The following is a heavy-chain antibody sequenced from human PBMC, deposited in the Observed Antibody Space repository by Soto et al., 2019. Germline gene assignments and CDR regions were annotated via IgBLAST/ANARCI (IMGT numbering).Heavy chain of an antibody. Sequence: SETLSLTCTVSGGSVSSGSYYWSWIRQPPGKGLEWIGYIYYSGSTNYNPSLKSRVTISVDTSKNQFSLKLSSVTAADTAVYYCARVRVWFGESPSWFDPWGQGTLVTVSS. CDR3: ARVRVWFGESPSWFDP. J-gene: IGHJ5*02. D-gene: IGHD3-10*01. V-gene: IGHV4-61*01. CDR2: IYYSGST. CDR1: GGSVSSGSYY.